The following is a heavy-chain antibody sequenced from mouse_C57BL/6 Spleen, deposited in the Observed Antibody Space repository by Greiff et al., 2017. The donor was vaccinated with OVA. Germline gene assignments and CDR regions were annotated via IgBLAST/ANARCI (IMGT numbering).Heavy chain of an antibody. D-gene: IGHD2-4*01. V-gene: IGHV1-15*01. Sequence: VKVVESGAELVRPGASVTLSCKASGYTFTDYEMHWVKQTPVHGLEWIGAIDPETGGTAYNQKFKGKAILTADKSSSTAYMELRSLTSEDSAVYYCTSMITTPFAYWGQGTLVTVSA. J-gene: IGHJ3*01. CDR3: TSMITTPFAY. CDR2: IDPETGGT. CDR1: GYTFTDYE.